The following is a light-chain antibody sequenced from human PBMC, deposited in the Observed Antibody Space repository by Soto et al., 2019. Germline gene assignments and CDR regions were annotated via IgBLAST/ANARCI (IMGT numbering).Light chain of an antibody. CDR3: QQYKSYWT. CDR2: GAS. V-gene: IGKV3-20*01. Sequence: EIVLTQSPGTLSLSPGERATLSCRARQSVAGSYLDWYQQKPGQAHRLLIYGASGRATGIPERFGGGGYGTDFNLTINSLQPDDFATYYCQQYKSYWTFGQGTKVDIK. J-gene: IGKJ1*01. CDR1: QSVAGSY.